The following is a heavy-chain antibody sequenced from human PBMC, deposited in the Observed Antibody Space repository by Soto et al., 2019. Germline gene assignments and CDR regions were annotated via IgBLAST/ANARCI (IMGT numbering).Heavy chain of an antibody. J-gene: IGHJ6*02. CDR1: GYTFTSYD. CDR3: ARFSSLVARFAYYYYYGMDV. V-gene: IGHV1-8*01. Sequence: ASVKVSCKASGYTFTSYDINWVRQATGQGLEWMGWMNPNSGNTGYAQKFQGRVTMTRNTSISTAYMELSSLRSEDTAVYYCARFSSLVARFAYYYYYGMDVWGQGTTVTVSS. CDR2: MNPNSGNT. D-gene: IGHD3-10*01.